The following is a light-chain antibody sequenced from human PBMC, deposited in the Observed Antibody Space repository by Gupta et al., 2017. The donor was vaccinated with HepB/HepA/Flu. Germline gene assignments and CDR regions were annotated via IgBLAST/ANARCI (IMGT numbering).Light chain of an antibody. V-gene: IGKV4-1*01. CDR1: KSVLYSPNNRNY. J-gene: IGKJ1*01. CDR2: WAS. Sequence: DIVMTQSPDSLAVSLGAWATSTCKSSKSVLYSPNNRNYLAWYQQKPGQPPKLLIYWASTRESGVPDRFSGSGSGTECTLTISSLQAEDVAVYFCQQYYRALRWTFGQGTKVEIK. CDR3: QQYYRALRWT.